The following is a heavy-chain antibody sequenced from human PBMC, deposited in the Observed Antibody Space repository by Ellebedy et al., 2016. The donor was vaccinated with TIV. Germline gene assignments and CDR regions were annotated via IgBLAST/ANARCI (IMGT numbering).Heavy chain of an antibody. CDR1: GGTFSNYA. CDR3: AKAACSGVMCSYLYFDY. CDR2: IIPIFHTA. V-gene: IGHV1-69*13. Sequence: SVKVSCKASGGTFSNYAINWVRQAPGQGLEWVGGIIPIFHTAKYAQKFQDRVRIVADESTNTAYMEVSSLRSEDTAMYYCAKAACSGVMCSYLYFDYWGQGTLVTVSS. J-gene: IGHJ4*02. D-gene: IGHD2-15*01.